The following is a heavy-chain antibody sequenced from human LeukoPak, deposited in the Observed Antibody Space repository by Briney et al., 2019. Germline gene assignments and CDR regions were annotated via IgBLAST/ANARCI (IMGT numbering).Heavy chain of an antibody. Sequence: GGSLRLSCAASGFTFSSYSMNWVRQAPGKGLEWISYISISSSAIYSADSVKGRFTISRDNAKNSLYLQMNSLRAEDTAVYYCARAKLSSSWYSNWGQGTLVTVSS. J-gene: IGHJ4*02. CDR3: ARAKLSSSWYSN. CDR2: ISISSSAI. CDR1: GFTFSSYS. D-gene: IGHD6-13*01. V-gene: IGHV3-48*04.